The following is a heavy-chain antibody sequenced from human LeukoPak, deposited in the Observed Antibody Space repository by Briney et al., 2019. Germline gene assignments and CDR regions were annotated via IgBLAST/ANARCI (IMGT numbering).Heavy chain of an antibody. CDR1: GYTFTGYY. Sequence: ASVKVSCKASGYTFTGYYMHWVRQAAGQGLEWMGWINPNSGGTNYAQKFQGRVTMTRDTSISTAYMELSRLRSDDTAVYYCAKDIRALRGTGSDYYYYGMDVWGQGTTVTVSS. CDR2: INPNSGGT. V-gene: IGHV1-2*02. D-gene: IGHD1-14*01. J-gene: IGHJ6*02. CDR3: AKDIRALRGTGSDYYYYGMDV.